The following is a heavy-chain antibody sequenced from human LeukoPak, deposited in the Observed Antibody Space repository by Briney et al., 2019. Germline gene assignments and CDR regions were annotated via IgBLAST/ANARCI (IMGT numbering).Heavy chain of an antibody. CDR3: ARVYSNYPLFDY. Sequence: SVKVSCKASGGTFSSYTISWVRQAPGQGLEWMGRIIPILGIANYAQKFQGRVTITADESTSTAYMELSSLRSEDTAVYYCARVYSNYPLFDYWGQGTLVTVSS. CDR1: GGTFSSYT. J-gene: IGHJ4*02. V-gene: IGHV1-69*02. D-gene: IGHD4-11*01. CDR2: IIPILGIA.